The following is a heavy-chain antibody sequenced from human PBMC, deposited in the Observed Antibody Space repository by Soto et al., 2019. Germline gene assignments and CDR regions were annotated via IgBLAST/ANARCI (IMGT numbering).Heavy chain of an antibody. CDR2: ISWNIGSI. CDR1: EFTFDDYA. CDR3: AKDIEGGGSCYSCYFDY. V-gene: IGHV3-9*01. J-gene: IGHJ4*02. Sequence: SLGLSFAASEFTFDDYAMHWVRKARGKGLEWVSGISWNIGSIGYADSVKGRFTISRDNAKNSLYLQMNSLRAEDTALYYCAKDIEGGGSCYSCYFDYWGQGTLVTVSS. D-gene: IGHD2-15*01.